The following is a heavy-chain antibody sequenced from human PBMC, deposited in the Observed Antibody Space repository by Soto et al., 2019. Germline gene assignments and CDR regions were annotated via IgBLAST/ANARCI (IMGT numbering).Heavy chain of an antibody. Sequence: GGSLRLSCAASGSTFSSYGMHWVRQAPGKGLEWVARIWYDGSKKYYADSVKDRFTISRDNSKNTLYLQMNSLRAEDTAVYYCAKPVYYYYYYMDVWGKGTTVTVSS. CDR2: IWYDGSKK. CDR3: AKPVYYYYYYMDV. J-gene: IGHJ6*03. V-gene: IGHV3-33*06. CDR1: GSTFSSYG.